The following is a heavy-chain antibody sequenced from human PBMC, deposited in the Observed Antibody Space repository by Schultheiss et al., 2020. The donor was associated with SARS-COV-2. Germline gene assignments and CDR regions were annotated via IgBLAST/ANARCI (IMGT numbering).Heavy chain of an antibody. CDR3: AREDRGYSYGFDY. J-gene: IGHJ4*02. CDR1: GGSFSSYY. CDR2: IYHSGST. V-gene: IGHV4-34*01. D-gene: IGHD5-18*01. Sequence: SQTLSLTCAVYGGSFSSYYWSWIRQPPGKGLEWIGEIYHSGSTYYNQSLNSRVNISVDTSKNQFSLKMSSVTAADTAVYYCAREDRGYSYGFDYWGQGTLGTVAS.